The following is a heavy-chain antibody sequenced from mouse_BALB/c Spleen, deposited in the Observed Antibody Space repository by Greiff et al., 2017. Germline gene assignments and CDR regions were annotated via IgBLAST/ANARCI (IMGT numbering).Heavy chain of an antibody. CDR2: IYPGDGDT. D-gene: IGHD2-14*01. CDR3: ASRYDDVDD. CDR1: GYTFTSYW. Sequence: QVQLQQSGAELARPGASVKLSCKASGYTFTSYWMQWVKQRPGQGLEWIGAIYPGDGDTRYTQKFKGKATLTADKSSSTAYMQLSSLASEDSAVYYCASRYDDVDDWGQGTTLTVSS. J-gene: IGHJ2*01. V-gene: IGHV1-87*01.